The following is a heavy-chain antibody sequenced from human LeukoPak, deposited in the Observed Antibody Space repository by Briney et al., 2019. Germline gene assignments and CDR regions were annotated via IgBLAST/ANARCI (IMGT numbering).Heavy chain of an antibody. CDR1: GYTFTGYY. Sequence: ASVKVSCKASGYTFTGYYMHWVRQAPGQGLEWMGWINPNSGGTNYAQRFQGWVTMTRDTSISTAYMELSRLRSDDTAVYYCARVDSSSWYARWLDYWGQGTLVTVSS. D-gene: IGHD6-13*01. CDR3: ARVDSSSWYARWLDY. J-gene: IGHJ4*02. CDR2: INPNSGGT. V-gene: IGHV1-2*04.